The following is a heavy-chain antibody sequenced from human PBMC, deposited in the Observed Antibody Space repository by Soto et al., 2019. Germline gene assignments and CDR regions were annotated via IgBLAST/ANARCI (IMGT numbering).Heavy chain of an antibody. Sequence: GGSLRLSCAASGFMFSGFGMHWVRQAPGKGLQWVAGISKDGSKKYYADSVKGRFTISRDNSKKTLYLQMNSLRAEDTAVYYCANPSGYYFGLGSHDEASDMWGQGTGVTVSS. CDR3: ANPSGYYFGLGSHDEASDM. J-gene: IGHJ3*02. V-gene: IGHV3-30*18. CDR2: ISKDGSKK. D-gene: IGHD3-9*01. CDR1: GFMFSGFG.